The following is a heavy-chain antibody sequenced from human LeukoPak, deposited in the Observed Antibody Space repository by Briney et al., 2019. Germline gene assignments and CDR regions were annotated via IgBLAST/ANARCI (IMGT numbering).Heavy chain of an antibody. Sequence: VSVKVSCKASGYTFTGYYMHWVRQAPGQGLEWMGWINPNSGGTNYAQKFQGRVTMTRDTSISTAYMELSRLRSDDTAVYYCARVNCSSTSCYDYWGQGTLVTVSS. V-gene: IGHV1-2*02. D-gene: IGHD2-2*01. J-gene: IGHJ4*02. CDR2: INPNSGGT. CDR1: GYTFTGYY. CDR3: ARVNCSSTSCYDY.